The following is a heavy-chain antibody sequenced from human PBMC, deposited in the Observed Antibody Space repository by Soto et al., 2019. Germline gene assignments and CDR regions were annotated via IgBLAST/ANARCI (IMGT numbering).Heavy chain of an antibody. CDR3: ARGSIIDYDFWSGPPYYYMEV. CDR2: MNPNSGNT. J-gene: IGHJ6*03. D-gene: IGHD3-3*01. CDR1: GYTFTSYD. V-gene: IGHV1-8*01. Sequence: ASLKVYCKTSGYTFTSYDINCVRHTNGQGLELMGWMNPNSGNTGYAQKFQGRVTMTRNTSISTAYMELSSLRSEDTAVYYCARGSIIDYDFWSGPPYYYMEVWGKGTTVTVSS.